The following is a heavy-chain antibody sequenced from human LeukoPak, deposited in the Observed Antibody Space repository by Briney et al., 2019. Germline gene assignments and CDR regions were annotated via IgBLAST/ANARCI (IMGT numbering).Heavy chain of an antibody. Sequence: SETLSLTCTVSGGSISSYYWSWIRQPAGKGLEWIGRIYTSGSTNYNPSLKSRVTISVDKSKNQFSLKTSSVTGADTAVYYCAREADTAMVDYWGQGTLVTVSS. CDR1: GGSISSYY. D-gene: IGHD5-18*01. V-gene: IGHV4-4*07. CDR2: IYTSGST. CDR3: AREADTAMVDY. J-gene: IGHJ4*02.